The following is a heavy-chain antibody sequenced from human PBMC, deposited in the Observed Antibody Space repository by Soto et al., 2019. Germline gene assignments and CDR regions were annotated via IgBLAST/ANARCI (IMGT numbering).Heavy chain of an antibody. D-gene: IGHD3-10*01. Sequence: QVPLVQSGAEVKKPGASVKVSCKTSGYTFTSYGISWVRQAPGQGLEWMGWISAYSGDTVYAQKLQGRVTVTTDTSTSTAYMELRSLRSYDTAVYYCARLNFASEDYWGQGTLVTVSS. CDR2: ISAYSGDT. V-gene: IGHV1-18*04. J-gene: IGHJ4*02. CDR3: ARLNFASEDY. CDR1: GYTFTSYG.